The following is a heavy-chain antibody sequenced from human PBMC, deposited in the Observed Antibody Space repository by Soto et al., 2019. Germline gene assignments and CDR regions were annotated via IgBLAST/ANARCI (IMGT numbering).Heavy chain of an antibody. D-gene: IGHD3-3*01. J-gene: IGHJ5*02. Sequence: GGSLRLSCAASGFTFSSYSMNWVRQAPGKGLEWVSSISSSSSYICYADSVKGRFTISRDNAKNSLYLQMNSLRAEDTAVYYCARDYDFWSGSFDPWGQGTLVTVSS. CDR1: GFTFSSYS. CDR2: ISSSSSYI. CDR3: ARDYDFWSGSFDP. V-gene: IGHV3-21*01.